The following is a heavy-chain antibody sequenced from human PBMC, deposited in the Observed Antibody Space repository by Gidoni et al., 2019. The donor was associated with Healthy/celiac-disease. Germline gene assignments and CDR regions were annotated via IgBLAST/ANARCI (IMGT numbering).Heavy chain of an antibody. V-gene: IGHV1-69*01. CDR3: ARRILGHLHRTYYYYYGMDV. J-gene: IGHJ6*02. CDR2: SIPIFGTA. Sequence: QVQLVQSGAEVKKPGSSVKVSCKASGGTFSSYAISWVRQAPGQGLEWMGGSIPIFGTADYAQKFQGRVTITADESTSTAYMELSSLRSEDTAVYYCARRILGHLHRTYYYYYGMDVWGQGTTVTVSS. CDR1: GGTFSSYA. D-gene: IGHD2-15*01.